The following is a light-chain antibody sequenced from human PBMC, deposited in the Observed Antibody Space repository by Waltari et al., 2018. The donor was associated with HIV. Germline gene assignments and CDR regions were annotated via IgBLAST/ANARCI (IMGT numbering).Light chain of an antibody. CDR2: GAS. CDR3: QQYGNTPLT. CDR1: KSVRSNY. Sequence: DIVFTQSPDTLSLSPGERVTLSCRASKSVRSNYLAWYQHRPGQAPRLLITGASNRATGIPDKFSASGSGTDFSLTISRLEPEDFAVYYCQQYGNTPLTFGGGTKVEIK. J-gene: IGKJ4*01. V-gene: IGKV3-20*01.